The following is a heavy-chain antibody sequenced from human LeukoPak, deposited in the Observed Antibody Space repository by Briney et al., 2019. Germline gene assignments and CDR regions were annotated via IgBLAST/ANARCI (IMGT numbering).Heavy chain of an antibody. CDR1: GFTFRSYA. V-gene: IGHV3-30-3*01. Sequence: GSLRLSCAASGFTFRSYAMHWVRQAPGKGLEWVAAISYDGSNKYYSDSVKGRFTISRDNSKNTLYLQMNSLRAEDTAVYYCARAGDYGDDYWGQGTLVTVSS. CDR2: ISYDGSNK. J-gene: IGHJ4*02. CDR3: ARAGDYGDDY. D-gene: IGHD4-17*01.